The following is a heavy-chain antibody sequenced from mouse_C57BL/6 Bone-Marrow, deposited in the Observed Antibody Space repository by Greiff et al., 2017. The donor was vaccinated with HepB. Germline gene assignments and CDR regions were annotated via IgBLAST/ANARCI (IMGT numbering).Heavy chain of an antibody. CDR3: ARNSYLLDRDY. Sequence: QVQLKQSGPGLVQPSQSLSITCTVSGFSLTSYGVHWVRQSPGKGLEWLGVIWSGGSTDYNAAFISRLSISKDNSKSQVFFKMNSLQADDTAIYYCARNSYLLDRDYWGQGTSVTVSS. D-gene: IGHD1-1*01. V-gene: IGHV2-2*01. J-gene: IGHJ4*01. CDR1: GFSLTSYG. CDR2: IWSGGST.